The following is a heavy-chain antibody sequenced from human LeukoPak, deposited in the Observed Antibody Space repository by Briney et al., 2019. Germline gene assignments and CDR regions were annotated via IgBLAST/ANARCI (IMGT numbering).Heavy chain of an antibody. D-gene: IGHD6-13*01. V-gene: IGHV1-2*02. CDR3: ARGYPLSTTAAGTYFQH. J-gene: IGHJ1*01. CDR2: INPNSGGT. CDR1: GYTLSGYY. Sequence: ASVKASSKASGYTLSGYYMHWVRQAPGQGVEWMGWINPNSGGTNYAQKFQGRLTLTRDTSISTAYMELSRLRSDDTAVYYCARGYPLSTTAAGTYFQHWGQGTLVTVSS.